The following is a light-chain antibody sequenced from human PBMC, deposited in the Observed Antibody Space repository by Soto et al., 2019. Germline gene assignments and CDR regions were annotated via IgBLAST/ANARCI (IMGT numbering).Light chain of an antibody. CDR3: QQYGTSPWT. Sequence: EIMLTQSPGTLSLSPGEIATLSCGASQCISSNYLAWYQQKPGQAPRLLIFDASSRATGIPDRFSGSGSGSDFTLTISRLDPEDFAVYYCQQYGTSPWTFGQGTKVEI. CDR2: DAS. V-gene: IGKV3-20*01. CDR1: QCISSNY. J-gene: IGKJ1*01.